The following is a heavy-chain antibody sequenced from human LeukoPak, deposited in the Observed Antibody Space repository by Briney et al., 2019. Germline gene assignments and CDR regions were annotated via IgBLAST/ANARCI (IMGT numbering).Heavy chain of an antibody. CDR1: GFTFSRNW. CDR3: VRGGTSLLDAFDI. D-gene: IGHD4-23*01. CDR2: IGHDGSEK. V-gene: IGHV3-7*01. Sequence: GGSLRLSCAASGFTFSRNWMSWVRQAPGKGLEWAANIGHDGSEKYYVDSVKGRFTISRDNAKNSLYLQMNSLRAEDRALYYCVRGGTSLLDAFDIWGHGTMVTVSS. J-gene: IGHJ3*02.